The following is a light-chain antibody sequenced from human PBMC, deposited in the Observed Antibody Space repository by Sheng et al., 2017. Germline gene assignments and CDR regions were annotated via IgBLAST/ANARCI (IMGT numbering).Light chain of an antibody. V-gene: IGKV3-20*01. CDR1: QSVRSN. CDR2: GAS. Sequence: EIVLTQSPATLSVSPGERATLSCRASQSVRSNLAWYQQRPGQAPRLLIYGASSRATGIPDRFSGSGSGTDFTLTISRLEPEDFVVYYCQQYANSITFGPGTRLDIK. CDR3: QQYANSIT. J-gene: IGKJ5*01.